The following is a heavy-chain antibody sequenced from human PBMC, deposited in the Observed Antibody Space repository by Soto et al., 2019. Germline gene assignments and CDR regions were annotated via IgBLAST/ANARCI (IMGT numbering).Heavy chain of an antibody. V-gene: IGHV3-30*18. J-gene: IGHJ5*02. D-gene: IGHD2-2*01. CDR1: GFSFRSYG. CDR3: AKDAHPLLTIPQGYNWFDP. Sequence: PGGSLRLSCAASGFSFRSYGMHWVRQAPGKGLEWVAVISYDGDNKYYADSVKGRFTISRDNSKNTLYLQMNSLRAEDTAVYYCAKDAHPLLTIPQGYNWFDPWGQGTLVTVSS. CDR2: ISYDGDNK.